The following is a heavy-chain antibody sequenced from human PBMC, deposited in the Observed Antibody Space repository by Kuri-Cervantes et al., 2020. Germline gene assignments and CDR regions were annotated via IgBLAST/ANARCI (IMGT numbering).Heavy chain of an antibody. CDR3: LVRGISRPY. V-gene: IGHV3-7*01. CDR1: GFTFSSYW. D-gene: IGHD3-10*01. CDR2: IKQDGSEK. Sequence: GGALRLSCAASGFTFSSYWMSWVRQAPGKGMDCVANIKQDGSEKYYVDSVKGRFTFSRDNAKNSLYLQMNSLRAEDTAVYYCLVRGISRPYWGQGTLVTVSS. J-gene: IGHJ4*02.